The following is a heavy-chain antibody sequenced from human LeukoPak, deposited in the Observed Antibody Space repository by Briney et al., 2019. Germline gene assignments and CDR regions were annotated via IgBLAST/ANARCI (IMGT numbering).Heavy chain of an antibody. Sequence: PGGSLRLSCAASGFTVSNNYMIWVRQAPGKGLECISVIYSGGSPFYADSVKGRFSISRDNSKNTLYLQMNSLRSEDTAVYYCAREVYSYALDALDLWGQRTMVTVSS. CDR3: AREVYSYALDALDL. CDR1: GFTVSNNY. J-gene: IGHJ3*01. CDR2: IYSGGSP. V-gene: IGHV3-66*02. D-gene: IGHD5-18*01.